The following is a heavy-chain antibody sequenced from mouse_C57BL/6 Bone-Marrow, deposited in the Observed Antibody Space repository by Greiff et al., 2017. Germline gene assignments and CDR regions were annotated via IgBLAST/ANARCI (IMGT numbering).Heavy chain of an antibody. CDR2: INPYNGGT. V-gene: IGHV1-19*01. D-gene: IGHD2-3*01. CDR3: ARPMVNYAMDY. CDR1: GYTFTDYY. Sequence: EVQLQQSGPVLVKPGASVKMSCKASGYTFTDYYMNWVKQSHGKSLEWIGVINPYNGGTSYNQKFKGKATLTVDKSSSTAYMELNSLTSEDSAVYYCARPMVNYAMDYWGQGTSVTVSS. J-gene: IGHJ4*01.